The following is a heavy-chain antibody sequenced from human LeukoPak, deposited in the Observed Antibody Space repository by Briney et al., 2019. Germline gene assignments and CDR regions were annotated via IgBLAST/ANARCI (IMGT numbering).Heavy chain of an antibody. CDR1: GGSISSGDYY. V-gene: IGHV4-30-4*08. CDR3: ARVYDFWSGYYSYYFDY. J-gene: IGHJ4*02. D-gene: IGHD3-3*01. Sequence: PSQTLSLTCTVSGGSISSGDYYWSWIRQPPGKGLEWIGYIYYSGSTYYNPSLKSRVTISVDTSKNQFSLKLSSVTAADTAVYYCARVYDFWSGYYSYYFDYWGQGTLVTVSS. CDR2: IYYSGST.